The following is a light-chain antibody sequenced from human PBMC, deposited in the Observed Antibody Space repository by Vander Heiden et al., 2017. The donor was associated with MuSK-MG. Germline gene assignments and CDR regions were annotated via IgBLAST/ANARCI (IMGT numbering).Light chain of an antibody. CDR2: GAS. CDR1: QSVINN. Sequence: EIVMTQSPATLSVSPGERATLSGRASQSVINNLAWYQQKPGQAPRLLIYGASTRATGIPARFSGSGSGTEFILTISRLQSEDFAVYYCQQYNNWPCSFGQGTKLDIK. J-gene: IGKJ2*04. V-gene: IGKV3-15*01. CDR3: QQYNNWPCS.